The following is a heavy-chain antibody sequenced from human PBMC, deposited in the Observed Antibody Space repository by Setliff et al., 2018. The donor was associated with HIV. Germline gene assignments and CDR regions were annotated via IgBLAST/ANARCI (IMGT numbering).Heavy chain of an antibody. CDR2: ISAYNGNT. D-gene: IGHD1-26*01. CDR3: ARESGSYYRDLDY. V-gene: IGHV1-18*01. CDR1: GYNFTDYD. J-gene: IGHJ4*02. Sequence: ASVKVSCKASGYNFTDYDINWVRQAPGQGLEWMGWISAYNGNTRYAQKLQGRVTMTTDASTSTAYMELRSLRSDDTAVYYCARESGSYYRDLDYWGQGTLVTVSS.